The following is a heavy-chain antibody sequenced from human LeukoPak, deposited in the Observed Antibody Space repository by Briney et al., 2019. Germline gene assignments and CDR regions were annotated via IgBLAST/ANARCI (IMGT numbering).Heavy chain of an antibody. Sequence: PSETLSLTCTVSGGSISSYYWSWIRQPPGKGLEWIGYIYYSGSTNYNPSLKSRVTISVDTSKNQFSLKLSSVTAAGTAVYYCARLEDYDILTGYYHNWYFDLWGRGTLVTVSS. CDR1: GGSISSYY. V-gene: IGHV4-59*08. J-gene: IGHJ2*01. D-gene: IGHD3-9*01. CDR3: ARLEDYDILTGYYHNWYFDL. CDR2: IYYSGST.